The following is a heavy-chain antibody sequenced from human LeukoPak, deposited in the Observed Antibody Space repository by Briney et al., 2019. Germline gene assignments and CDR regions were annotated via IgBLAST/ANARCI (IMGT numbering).Heavy chain of an antibody. J-gene: IGHJ6*03. CDR2: IYTSGST. CDR1: GGSISSYY. CDR3: AREKVEETYYYYMDV. V-gene: IGHV4-4*07. Sequence: SETLSLTCTVSGGSISSYYWSWIRQPAGKGLEWIGRIYTSGSTNYNPSLKSRVTMSVDTSKNQFSLKLSSVTAADTAVYYCAREKVEETYYYYMDVWGKGTTVTVSS.